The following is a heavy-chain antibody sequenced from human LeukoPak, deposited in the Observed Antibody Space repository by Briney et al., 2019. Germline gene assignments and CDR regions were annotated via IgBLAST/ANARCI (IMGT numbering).Heavy chain of an antibody. Sequence: SQTLSLTCAISGDSVSRDTATWNWIRQSPSRGLKWLGRTYYRSKWYNDYAESVKSRITINPDTSKNQFSLQLNSVTPEDTAVYYCTGVLGAVAFDWFDPWGQGTLVTVSS. CDR3: TGVLGAVAFDWFDP. V-gene: IGHV6-1*01. CDR2: TYYRSKWYN. J-gene: IGHJ5*02. CDR1: GDSVSRDTAT. D-gene: IGHD6-19*01.